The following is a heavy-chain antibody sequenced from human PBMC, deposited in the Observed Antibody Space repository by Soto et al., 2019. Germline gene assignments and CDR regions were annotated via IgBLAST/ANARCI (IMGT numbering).Heavy chain of an antibody. Sequence: GGSLRLSCEASGFTFSGFDMHWVRQPTGKGLEWVSSIGTAGDTYYAVSVKGRFTISRDNAKNSLSLQMNSLRAGDMAVYFCAKSQEIGTHFFDSWGQGTQVTVSS. D-gene: IGHD6-13*01. J-gene: IGHJ4*02. V-gene: IGHV3-13*01. CDR3: AKSQEIGTHFFDS. CDR2: IGTAGDT. CDR1: GFTFSGFD.